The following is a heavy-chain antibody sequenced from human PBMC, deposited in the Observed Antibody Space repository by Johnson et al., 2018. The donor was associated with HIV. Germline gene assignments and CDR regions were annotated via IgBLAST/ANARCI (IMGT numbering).Heavy chain of an antibody. CDR1: GFTFSNAW. J-gene: IGHJ3*02. V-gene: IGHV3-30*18. CDR3: AKGPILDDGFDI. Sequence: QVQLVESGGGLVKPGGSLRLSCAASGFTFSNAWMSWVRQAPGKGLEWVAVISYDGSNKYYADSVTGRFTISRDNSKNTLYLQMNSLRAEDTAVYYCAKGPILDDGFDIWGQGTMVTVSS. D-gene: IGHD3-3*01. CDR2: ISYDGSNK.